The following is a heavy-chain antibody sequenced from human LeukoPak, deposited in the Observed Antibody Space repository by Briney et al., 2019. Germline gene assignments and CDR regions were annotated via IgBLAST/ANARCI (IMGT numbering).Heavy chain of an antibody. V-gene: IGHV4-30-4*07. CDR1: GGSISSGGYS. J-gene: IGHJ3*02. Sequence: PSETLSLTCAVSGGSISSGGYSWSWIRQPPGKGLEWIGYIYYSGSTNYNPSLKSRVTISVDTSKNQFSLKLSSVTAADTAVYYCARQGTSSSGPHDAFDIWGQGTMVTVSS. D-gene: IGHD3-22*01. CDR2: IYYSGST. CDR3: ARQGTSSSGPHDAFDI.